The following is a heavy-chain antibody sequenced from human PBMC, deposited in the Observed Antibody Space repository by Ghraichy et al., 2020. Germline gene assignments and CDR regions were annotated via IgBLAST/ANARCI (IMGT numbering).Heavy chain of an antibody. CDR1: GFSFSDYS. CDR3: ARLPLPHREEVGDGYYDR. V-gene: IGHV3-48*01. D-gene: IGHD3-3*01. J-gene: IGHJ2*01. CDR2: ITGSSITI. Sequence: GGSLRLSCEGSGFSFSDYSMIWVRLTPRKALEWVSYITGSSITIFYTDSVKGRFTISRDNAKNSLYLQMNSLRAEDTAVYYCARLPLPHREEVGDGYYDRWRGGTLVAVSA.